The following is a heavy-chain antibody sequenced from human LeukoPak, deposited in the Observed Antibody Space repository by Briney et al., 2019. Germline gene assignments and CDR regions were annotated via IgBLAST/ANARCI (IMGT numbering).Heavy chain of an antibody. J-gene: IGHJ4*02. CDR1: GGSISRYY. D-gene: IGHD1-26*01. CDR2: IYYSGST. V-gene: IGHV4-59*01. Sequence: SETLSLTCTVSGGSISRYYWSWIRQPPGKGLEWIGYIYYSGSTNYNPSLKSRVTISVDTSKNQFSLKLSSVTAADTAVYYCARGGRALYFDYWGQGTLVTVSS. CDR3: ARGGRALYFDY.